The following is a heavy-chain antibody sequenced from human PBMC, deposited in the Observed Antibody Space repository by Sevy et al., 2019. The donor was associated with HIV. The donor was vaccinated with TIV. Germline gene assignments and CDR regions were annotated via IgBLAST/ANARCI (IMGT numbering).Heavy chain of an antibody. Sequence: SETLSLTCTVSGGSISSYYWSWIRQPPGKGLEWIGYIYYSGSTNYNPSLKSRVTISVDTSKNQFSLKLSPVTAADTAVYYCARGLRFLGAFDYWGQGTLVTVSS. CDR2: IYYSGST. D-gene: IGHD3-3*01. J-gene: IGHJ4*02. V-gene: IGHV4-59*13. CDR1: GGSISSYY. CDR3: ARGLRFLGAFDY.